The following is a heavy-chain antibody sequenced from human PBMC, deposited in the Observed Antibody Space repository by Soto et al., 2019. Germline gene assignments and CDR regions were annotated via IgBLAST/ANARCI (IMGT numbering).Heavy chain of an antibody. J-gene: IGHJ4*02. D-gene: IGHD3-3*01. CDR2: ISSSGSTI. V-gene: IGHV3-48*03. CDR1: GFTFSSYE. Sequence: GGSLRLSCAASGFTFSSYEMNWVRQAPGKGLEWVSYISSSGSTIYYADPVKGRFTISRDNSKNTLYLQMNSLRVEDTAVYYCVKALWGGYSPFDYWGPGTLVTRLL. CDR3: VKALWGGYSPFDY.